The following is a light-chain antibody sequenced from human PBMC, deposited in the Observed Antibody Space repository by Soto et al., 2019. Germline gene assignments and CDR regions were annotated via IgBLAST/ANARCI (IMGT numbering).Light chain of an antibody. CDR2: EVS. CDR1: SSDVGSYDY. J-gene: IGLJ1*01. Sequence: QSVLTQPPSASGSPGQSVTISCTGTSSDVGSYDYVSWYQQHPGKAPKLMIYEVSKRPSGVPDRFSGSKSGNTASLTVSGSQAEDEDDYYCRSYAGSNIWGVCGTGTTLTVL. V-gene: IGLV2-8*01. CDR3: RSYAGSNIWGV.